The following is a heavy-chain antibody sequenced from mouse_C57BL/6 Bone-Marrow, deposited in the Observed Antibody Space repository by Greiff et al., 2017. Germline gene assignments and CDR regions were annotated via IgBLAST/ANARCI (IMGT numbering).Heavy chain of an antibody. V-gene: IGHV1-69*01. D-gene: IGHD2-2*01. Sequence: QVQLQQPGAELVMPGASVKLSCKASGYTFTSYWMHWVKQRPGQGLEWIGEIDPSDSYTNYNQKLKGKSTLTVDKSSSKAYMQLSSLSSADSAVYYCERWSSYGYDGPCWYFDVWGTGTTVTVSS. J-gene: IGHJ1*03. CDR2: IDPSDSYT. CDR1: GYTFTSYW. CDR3: ERWSSYGYDGPCWYFDV.